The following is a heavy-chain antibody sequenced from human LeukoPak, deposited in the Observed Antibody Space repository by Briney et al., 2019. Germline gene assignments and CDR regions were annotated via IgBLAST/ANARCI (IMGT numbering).Heavy chain of an antibody. CDR3: ARDPPHYDFWSGYYTEDHYYYYGMDV. CDR2: ISSSSSYI. D-gene: IGHD3-3*01. CDR1: GFTFSSYS. V-gene: IGHV3-21*01. Sequence: GGSLRLSCAASGFTFSSYSMTWVRQAPGKGLEWVSSISSSSSYIYYADSVKGRFTISRDNAKNSLYLQMNSLRAEDTAVYCCARDPPHYDFWSGYYTEDHYYYYGMDVWGQGTTVTVSS. J-gene: IGHJ6*02.